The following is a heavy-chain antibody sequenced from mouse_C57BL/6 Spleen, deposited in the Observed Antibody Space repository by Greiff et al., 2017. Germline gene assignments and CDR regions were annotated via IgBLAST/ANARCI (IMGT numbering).Heavy chain of an antibody. D-gene: IGHD1-1*01. CDR2: IYPGSGNT. J-gene: IGHJ3*01. CDR1: GYTFTDYY. Sequence: QVQLQQSGAELVRPGASVKLSCKASGYTFTDYYINWVKQRPGQGLEWIARIYPGSGNTYYNEKFKGKATLTAEKSSSTAYMQLSSLTSEDSAVYFWARSSYYGSSSFAYWGQGTLVTVSA. V-gene: IGHV1-76*01. CDR3: ARSSYYGSSSFAY.